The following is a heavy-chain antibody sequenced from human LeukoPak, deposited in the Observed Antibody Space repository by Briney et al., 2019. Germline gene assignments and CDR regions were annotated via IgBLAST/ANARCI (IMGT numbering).Heavy chain of an antibody. CDR3: AKDVVDTAMVTVFDY. J-gene: IGHJ4*02. V-gene: IGHV3-23*01. D-gene: IGHD5-18*01. CDR1: GFTFSSYA. Sequence: TGGSLRLSCAASGFTFSSYAMSWVRQAPGKGLEWVSAISGSGGSTYYADSVKGRFTISRDNSKNTLYLQMNSLRAEDTAVYYCAKDVVDTAMVTVFDYWGQGTLVTVSS. CDR2: ISGSGGST.